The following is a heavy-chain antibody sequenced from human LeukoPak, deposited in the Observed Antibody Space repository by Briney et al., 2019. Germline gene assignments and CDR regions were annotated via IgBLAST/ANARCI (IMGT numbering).Heavy chain of an antibody. CDR2: IHYSSNHI. Sequence: PGGSLRLSCAASGFILSRFSVNWVRQAPGKGPEWVSSIHYSSNHIDYADSVKGRFTTSRDNAKDSLYLQMSSLRAEDTAVYYCARDHNYYDSGRVFVPWGQGTVVTVSS. V-gene: IGHV3-21*06. CDR1: GFILSRFS. J-gene: IGHJ5*02. CDR3: ARDHNYYDSGRVFVP. D-gene: IGHD3-10*01.